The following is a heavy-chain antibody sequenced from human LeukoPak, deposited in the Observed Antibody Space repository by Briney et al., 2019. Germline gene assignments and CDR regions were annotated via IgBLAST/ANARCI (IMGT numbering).Heavy chain of an antibody. V-gene: IGHV4-34*01. CDR2: INHSGST. CDR3: ARKGTYSSSWDDAFDI. CDR1: GDSIISDTYY. Sequence: SETLSLTCIVSGDSIISDTYYWSWIRQPPGKGLEWIGEINHSGSTNYNPSLKSRVTISVDTSKNQFSLKLSSVTAADTAVYYCARKGTYSSSWDDAFDIWGQGTMVTVSS. D-gene: IGHD6-13*01. J-gene: IGHJ3*02.